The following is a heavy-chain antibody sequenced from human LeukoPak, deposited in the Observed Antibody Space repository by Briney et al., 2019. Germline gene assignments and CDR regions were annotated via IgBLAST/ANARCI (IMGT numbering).Heavy chain of an antibody. Sequence: PGGSLRLSCAASGFTVSSNYMSWVRQAPGEGLEWVSVIYSGGSTYYADSVKGRFTISRDNSKNTLYLQVNSLRAEDTAVYYCAKDKGIHGAEVFDYWGQGTLVTVTS. CDR2: IYSGGST. CDR3: AKDKGIHGAEVFDY. J-gene: IGHJ4*02. CDR1: GFTVSSNY. V-gene: IGHV3-53*01. D-gene: IGHD5-18*01.